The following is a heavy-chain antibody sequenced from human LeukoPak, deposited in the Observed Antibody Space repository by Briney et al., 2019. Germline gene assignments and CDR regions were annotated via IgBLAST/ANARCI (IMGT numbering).Heavy chain of an antibody. CDR1: GFTFSSHA. D-gene: IGHD1-26*01. J-gene: IGHJ4*02. V-gene: IGHV3-23*01. Sequence: GGSLRLSCAASGFTFSSHAMRWVRQAPGKGLEWVSAISGSGGSTYYADSVKGRFTISRDNSKNTLYLQMNSLRAEDTAVYYCAKGAYSGSYSHLDYWGQGTLVTVSS. CDR3: AKGAYSGSYSHLDY. CDR2: ISGSGGST.